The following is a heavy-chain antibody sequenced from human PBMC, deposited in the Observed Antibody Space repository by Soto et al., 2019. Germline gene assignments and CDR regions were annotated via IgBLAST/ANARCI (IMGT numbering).Heavy chain of an antibody. CDR2: INSDGSST. V-gene: IGHV3-74*03. J-gene: IGHJ4*02. Sequence: EVQLVESGGGLVQPGGSLRLSCAASGFTFSHYWMHCVRLAPGKGLVWVSRINSDGSSTTYADSVKGRFTISRDNAKNTLYLQMDSLRAEDTAVYYCSRDGGDHDYGYWGQGTLVTVSS. D-gene: IGHD2-21*02. CDR1: GFTFSHYW. CDR3: SRDGGDHDYGY.